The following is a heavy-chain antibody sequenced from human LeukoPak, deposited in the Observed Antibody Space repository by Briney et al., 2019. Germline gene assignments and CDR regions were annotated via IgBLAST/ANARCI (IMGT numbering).Heavy chain of an antibody. V-gene: IGHV1-24*01. CDR1: GHSLNEIS. Sequence: VASVKVSCKVSGHSLNEISMYWVRQAPGKGLECMGLFDPEDGETIYAQRFKGRLTLTGDTSTDTVYMDLSSLTPEDTAVYYCAKDLRTQYRFLDAFDIWGQGTMVTVSS. J-gene: IGHJ3*02. CDR2: FDPEDGET. CDR3: AKDLRTQYRFLDAFDI. D-gene: IGHD2-21*01.